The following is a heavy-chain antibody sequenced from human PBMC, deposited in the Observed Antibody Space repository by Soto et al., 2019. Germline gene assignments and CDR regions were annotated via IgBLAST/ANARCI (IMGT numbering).Heavy chain of an antibody. Sequence: ASVKVSCKASGYTFTSYAMHWVRQAPGQRLEWMGWINAGNGNTKYSQKFQGRVTITRDTSASTAYMELSSLRSEDTAVYYCAREGDCSSTSCYDRFPLYNWFDPWGQGTLVTVSS. J-gene: IGHJ5*02. CDR1: GYTFTSYA. CDR3: AREGDCSSTSCYDRFPLYNWFDP. D-gene: IGHD2-2*01. V-gene: IGHV1-3*01. CDR2: INAGNGNT.